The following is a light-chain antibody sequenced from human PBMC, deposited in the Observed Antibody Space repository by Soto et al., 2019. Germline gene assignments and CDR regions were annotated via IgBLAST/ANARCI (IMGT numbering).Light chain of an antibody. CDR1: QSVGSR. Sequence: EIVMTQSPATLSVSPGERVTHSCRASQSVGSRVAWYQQKTGQAPRLLIYGASTRATGIPARFSGSGSGTEFTLTISSLQSEDFAVYFCQQYNNWPPSTFGQGTMLEIE. J-gene: IGKJ2*01. CDR2: GAS. CDR3: QQYNNWPPST. V-gene: IGKV3-15*01.